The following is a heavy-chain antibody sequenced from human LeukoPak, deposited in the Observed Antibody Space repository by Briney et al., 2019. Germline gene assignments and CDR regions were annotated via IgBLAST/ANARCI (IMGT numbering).Heavy chain of an antibody. CDR1: GYTFTGYY. CDR3: AKSRPLRYFDRSSFWGFDY. Sequence: ASVKVSCKASGYTFTGYYMHWVRQAPGQGLEWMGWINPNSGGTNYAQKFQGRVTMTRDTSISTAYMELSRLRSDDTAVYYCAKSRPLRYFDRSSFWGFDYWGQGTLVTVSS. CDR2: INPNSGGT. V-gene: IGHV1-2*02. D-gene: IGHD3-9*01. J-gene: IGHJ4*02.